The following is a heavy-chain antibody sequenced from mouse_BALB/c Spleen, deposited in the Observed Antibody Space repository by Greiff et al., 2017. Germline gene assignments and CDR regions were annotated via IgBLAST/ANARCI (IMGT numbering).Heavy chain of an antibody. V-gene: IGHV1S56*01. Sequence: QVQLQQSGAELVKPGASVKLSCKASGYTFLRNDLNWVRQRPEQGLEWIGWFLLGVGSTTYNEKFKGKATLTTDKSSSTAYMQLSRLQSEDSAVYFCARSSVWPYAVAYWGQGTLVTVSA. CDR1: GYTFLRND. CDR3: ARSSVWPYAVAY. J-gene: IGHJ3*01. CDR2: FLLGVGST. D-gene: IGHD6-5*01.